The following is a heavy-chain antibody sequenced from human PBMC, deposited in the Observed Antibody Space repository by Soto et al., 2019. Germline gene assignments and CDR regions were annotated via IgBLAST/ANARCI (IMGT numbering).Heavy chain of an antibody. CDR3: ARDGRSSYSSGWYYFDY. D-gene: IGHD6-19*01. V-gene: IGHV4-4*02. Sequence: SETLSLTCAVSGGSISNSKWWTWVRQVPGKGLEWIGKIDHNGITNYNPSLESRVTISKDESKNQLSLKLTSVSAADTAVYYCARDGRSSYSSGWYYFDYWGQGTLVTVSS. CDR1: GGSISNSKW. CDR2: IDHNGIT. J-gene: IGHJ4*02.